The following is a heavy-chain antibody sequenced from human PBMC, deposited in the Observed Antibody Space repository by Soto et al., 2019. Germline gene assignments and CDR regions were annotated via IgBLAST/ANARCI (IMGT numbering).Heavy chain of an antibody. D-gene: IGHD3-22*01. V-gene: IGHV3-21*01. CDR3: ARDGSYDSSGYYFDY. CDR2: ISSSGSYI. Sequence: EVQLVESGGGLVKPGGSLRLSCAASGFTFSSYSMNWVRQAPGKGLEWVSSISSSGSYIYYADSVKGRFTLSRDNAENSLYLQMNSLRAEDTAVYYCARDGSYDSSGYYFDYWGQGTLVTVSS. J-gene: IGHJ4*02. CDR1: GFTFSSYS.